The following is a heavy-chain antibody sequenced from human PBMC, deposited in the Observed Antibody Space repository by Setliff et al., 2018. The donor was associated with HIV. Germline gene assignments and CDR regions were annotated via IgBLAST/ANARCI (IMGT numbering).Heavy chain of an antibody. D-gene: IGHD6-19*01. CDR1: GFTFSSYG. V-gene: IGHV3-30*02. J-gene: IGHJ4*02. CDR3: AKTNGWYLIDY. CDR2: IRNDASNT. Sequence: LRLSCAASGFTFSSYGMHWVRQAPGKGLEWVTFIRNDASNTYYADSVKGRFTISRDSSKNTLYLQMDSLRTEDTAVYYCAKTNGWYLIDYWGQGTLVTVSS.